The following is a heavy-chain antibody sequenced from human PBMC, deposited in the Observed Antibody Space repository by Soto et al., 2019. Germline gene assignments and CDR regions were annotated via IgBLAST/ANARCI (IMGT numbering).Heavy chain of an antibody. V-gene: IGHV3-23*01. CDR1: GFTFSNYA. Sequence: GGSLRLSCAASGFTFSNYAMSWVRQAPGKGLQWVATITGSGGTTYYADAVKGRFTISRDNSRNTLYLQMNSLRAEDTAVYYCAKDPSGIIWGAAIFAHWGQGALVSV. J-gene: IGHJ4*02. CDR2: ITGSGGTT. CDR3: AKDPSGIIWGAAIFAH. D-gene: IGHD3-16*01.